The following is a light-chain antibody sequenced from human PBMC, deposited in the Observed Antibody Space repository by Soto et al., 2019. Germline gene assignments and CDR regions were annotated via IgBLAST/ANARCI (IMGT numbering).Light chain of an antibody. CDR3: QQYKNWPRGT. CDR2: AGS. V-gene: IGKV3-15*01. CDR1: QSISNN. J-gene: IGKJ5*01. Sequence: EIVMTQSPATLSVSPLEIATLSFRASQSISNNLAWYQQKPGQAPRLLIYAGSTRATGIPARFSGSGSETEFTLTITSLQSEDFAVYSCQQYKNWPRGTFGQGTRLEIK.